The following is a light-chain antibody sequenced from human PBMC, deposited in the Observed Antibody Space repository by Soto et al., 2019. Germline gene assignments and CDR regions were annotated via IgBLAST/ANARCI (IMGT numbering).Light chain of an antibody. CDR1: QSVGTN. V-gene: IGKV3-15*01. CDR2: GAA. CDR3: QQYNTWTWT. Sequence: EIVMTQSPATLSVSPGERATLSCRASQSVGTNVAWFQQKPGQPLRLLMYGAAAWASGIPVRFSGSGSGTDFTLTISSLQSEDFAIYYCQQYNTWTWTFGQGTKV. J-gene: IGKJ1*01.